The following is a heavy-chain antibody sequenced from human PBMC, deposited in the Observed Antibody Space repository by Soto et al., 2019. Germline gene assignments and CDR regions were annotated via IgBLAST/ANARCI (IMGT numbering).Heavy chain of an antibody. V-gene: IGHV4-38-2*01. CDR2: FNELGPA. CDR3: INSWGLSRVDS. Sequence: EMVSLTCDVSSYICAAGQYWRWIRQPPGQGLAWLGCFNELGPAYYRPSLKSRLAISVDISTAYVSLSLPSVTAAATYRYYCINSWGLSRVDSWGRGTLVTVSS. CDR1: SYICAAGQY. D-gene: IGHD3-16*01. J-gene: IGHJ5*01.